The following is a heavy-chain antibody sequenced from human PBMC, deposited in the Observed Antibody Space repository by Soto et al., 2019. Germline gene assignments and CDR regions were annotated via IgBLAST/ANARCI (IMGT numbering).Heavy chain of an antibody. CDR2: IYSGGST. V-gene: IGHV3-53*01. CDR1: GFTVSSNY. J-gene: IGHJ6*02. Sequence: GGSLRLSWAASGFTVSSNYMIWVRQAPGKGLEWVSVIYSGGSTYYADSVKGRFTISRDNSKNTLYLQMNSLRAEDTAVYYCARFEVYYYYGMDVWGQGTTVTVSS. CDR3: ARFEVYYYYGMDV.